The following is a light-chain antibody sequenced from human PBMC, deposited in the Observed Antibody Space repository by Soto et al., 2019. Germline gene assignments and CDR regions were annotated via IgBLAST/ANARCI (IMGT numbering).Light chain of an antibody. CDR3: AAWDNSLSGCVK. Sequence: SVVTQPPSASGTPGQRVTISCSGGNSNIANNYVYWYQQLPGTDPKLLIYRDSQRPSGVPDRFSGSKSGTSASLAISGLRAEDEADYYCAAWDNSLSGCVKFGGGTKLTVL. J-gene: IGLJ2*01. CDR1: NSNIANNY. CDR2: RDS. V-gene: IGLV1-47*01.